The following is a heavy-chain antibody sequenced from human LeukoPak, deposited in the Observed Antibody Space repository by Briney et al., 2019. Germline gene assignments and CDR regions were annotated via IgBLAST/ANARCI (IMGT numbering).Heavy chain of an antibody. CDR2: INHSGST. CDR1: GGSFSGYY. V-gene: IGHV4-34*01. CDR3: ARLHYYDSSGPDDY. J-gene: IGHJ4*02. Sequence: SETLSLTCAVYGGSFSGYYWSWIRQPPGKGLEWIGEINHSGSTNYNPSLKSRVTISVDTSKNQFSLKLSSVTAADTAVYYCARLHYYDSSGPDDYWSQGTLVTVSS. D-gene: IGHD3-22*01.